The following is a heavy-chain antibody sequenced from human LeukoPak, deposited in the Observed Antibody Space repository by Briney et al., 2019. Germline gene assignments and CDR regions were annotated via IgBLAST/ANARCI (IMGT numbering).Heavy chain of an antibody. J-gene: IGHJ4*02. D-gene: IGHD3-22*01. CDR2: IYYSGST. Sequence: PSETLSLTCTVSGGSISSYYWSWIRQPPGKGLEWIGYIYYSGSTNYNPSLKSRVTISVDTSKNQFSLKLSSETAAATAVYYCARRAYNYDSSGYYYENHFDYWAQVTLITVSS. V-gene: IGHV4-59*08. CDR1: GGSISSYY. CDR3: ARRAYNYDSSGYYYENHFDY.